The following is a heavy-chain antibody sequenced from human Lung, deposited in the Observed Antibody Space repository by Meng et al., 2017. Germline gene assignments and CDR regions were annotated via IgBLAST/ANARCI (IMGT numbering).Heavy chain of an antibody. CDR3: ARGPTTMAHDFDY. D-gene: IGHD4-11*01. CDR1: DGSFSDYY. V-gene: IGHV4-34*01. Sequence: QVQLQQWGAGLLKPSETLSLTCVVSDGSFSDYYWSWIRQPPGKGLEWIGEINHSGSTNYNPSLESRATISVDTSQNNLSLKLSFVTAADSAVYYCARGPTTMAHDFDYWGQGTLVTVSS. CDR2: INHSGST. J-gene: IGHJ4*02.